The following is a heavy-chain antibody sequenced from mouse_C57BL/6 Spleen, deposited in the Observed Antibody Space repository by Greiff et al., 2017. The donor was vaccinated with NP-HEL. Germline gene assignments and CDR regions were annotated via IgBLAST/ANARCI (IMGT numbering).Heavy chain of an antibody. D-gene: IGHD1-1*01. J-gene: IGHJ4*01. CDR2: IDPETGGT. CDR1: GYTFTDYE. V-gene: IGHV1-15*01. Sequence: VQLQQSGAELVRPGASVTLSCKASGYTFTDYEMHWVKQTPVRGLEWIGAIDPETGGTAYNQKFKGKAILTADKSSSTAYMELRSLTSEDSAVYYGTRNYYGSSYGAMDYWGQGTSVTVSS. CDR3: TRNYYGSSYGAMDY.